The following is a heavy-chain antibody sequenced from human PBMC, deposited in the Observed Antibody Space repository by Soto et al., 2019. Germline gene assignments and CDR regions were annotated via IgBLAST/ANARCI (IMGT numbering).Heavy chain of an antibody. V-gene: IGHV4-34*01. Sequence: QVQLQQWGAGLLKPSETLSLTCAVYGGSFSGYYWCWIRQPPGKGLEWIGEINHSGSTNYNPSLKSRVTISVDTSKNQFSLKRSAVTAADTDVYYCARGSFRLCPRFDYWGQGTLVTVSS. CDR3: ARGSFRLCPRFDY. CDR2: INHSGST. CDR1: GGSFSGYY. J-gene: IGHJ4*02. D-gene: IGHD3-16*01.